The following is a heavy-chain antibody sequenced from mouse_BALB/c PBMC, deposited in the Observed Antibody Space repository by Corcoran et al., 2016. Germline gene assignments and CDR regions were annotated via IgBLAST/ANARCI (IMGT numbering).Heavy chain of an antibody. CDR1: GYTFTSYV. CDR2: INPYNDGT. Sequence: EVQLQQSGPELVKPGASVKMSCKASGYTFTSYVMHWVKQKPGQGLEWIGYINPYNDGTKYNEKFKGKTTLTSDKSSSTAYMELSSLTSEDSAVYYCARGVGGEAMDYWGQGTSVTVSS. J-gene: IGHJ4*01. CDR3: ARGVGGEAMDY. V-gene: IGHV1S136*01. D-gene: IGHD1-1*02.